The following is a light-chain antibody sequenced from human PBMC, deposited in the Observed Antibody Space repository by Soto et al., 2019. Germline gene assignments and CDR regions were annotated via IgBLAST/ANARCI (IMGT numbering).Light chain of an antibody. CDR1: ALPKQY. CDR3: QSADSSGTYNYV. Sequence: SYELTQPPSVSVSPGQTARITCSGEALPKQYAYWYQQKPGQAPVLVIYKDSERPSGIPERFSGSSSGTTVTLTISGVQAEDEADYYCQSADSSGTYNYVFGTGTKVTVL. J-gene: IGLJ1*01. CDR2: KDS. V-gene: IGLV3-25*03.